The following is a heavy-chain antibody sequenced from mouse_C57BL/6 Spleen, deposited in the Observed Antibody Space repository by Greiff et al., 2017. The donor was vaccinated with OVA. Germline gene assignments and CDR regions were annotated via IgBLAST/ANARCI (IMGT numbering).Heavy chain of an antibody. D-gene: IGHD2-4*01. V-gene: IGHV1-76*01. CDR2: IYPGSGNT. J-gene: IGHJ4*01. CDR3: ARYPFYDYDGGYAMDY. Sequence: QVQLKQSGAELVRPGASVKLSCKASGYTFTDYYINWVKQRPGQGLEWIARIYPGSGNTYYNEKFKGKATLTAEKSSSTAYMQLSSLTSEDSAVYFCARYPFYDYDGGYAMDYWGQGTSVTVSS. CDR1: GYTFTDYY.